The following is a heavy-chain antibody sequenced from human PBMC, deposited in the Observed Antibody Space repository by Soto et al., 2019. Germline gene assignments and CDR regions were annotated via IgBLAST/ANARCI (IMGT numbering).Heavy chain of an antibody. J-gene: IGHJ4*02. V-gene: IGHV3-7*03. Sequence: LRLSCAASEFTFPSFWMAWVRQAPGKGLEWVAIVDQDGSVKHYVDSVQGRFIISRDDAKKSVYLQLNSLRAEDTAVYYCVGSTGWIFRYWGQGTLVTVSS. CDR2: VDQDGSVK. CDR1: EFTFPSFW. CDR3: VGSTGWIFRY. D-gene: IGHD6-19*01.